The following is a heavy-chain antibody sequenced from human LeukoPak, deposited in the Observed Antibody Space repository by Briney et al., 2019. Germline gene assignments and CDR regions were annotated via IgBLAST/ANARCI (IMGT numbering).Heavy chain of an antibody. CDR3: ARGHCSSTSCQWGFDY. D-gene: IGHD2-2*01. Sequence: SETLSLTCAVYGGSFSGYYWSWIRQPPGKGLEWIGRIYSSGSTNYNPSLKSRVTMSVDTSKNQFSLKLTSVTAADTAVYYCARGHCSSTSCQWGFDYWGQGTLVTVSS. J-gene: IGHJ4*02. CDR1: GGSFSGYY. CDR2: IYSSGST. V-gene: IGHV4-59*10.